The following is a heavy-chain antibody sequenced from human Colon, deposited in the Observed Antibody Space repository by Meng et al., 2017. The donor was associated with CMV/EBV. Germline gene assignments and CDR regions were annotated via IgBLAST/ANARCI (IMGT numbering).Heavy chain of an antibody. D-gene: IGHD2-2*01. CDR2: IRYDGSNE. V-gene: IGHV3-30*02. CDR3: AKGGYTGLGYCSSTNCYGDH. Sequence: GGSLRLSCVASGFTFSTYGMHWVRQAPGKGLEWVAFIRYDGSNEYYVNSVKGRFTISRDNSKNTLYLQMNSLRPADTAVYYCAKGGYTGLGYCSSTNCYGDHWGQGTRDTVSS. J-gene: IGHJ4*02. CDR1: GFTFSTYG.